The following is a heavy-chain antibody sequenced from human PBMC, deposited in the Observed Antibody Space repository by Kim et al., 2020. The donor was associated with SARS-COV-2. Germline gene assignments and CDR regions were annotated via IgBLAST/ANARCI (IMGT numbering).Heavy chain of an antibody. D-gene: IGHD6-19*01. CDR3: AGSVAVAGNQGDFDY. Sequence: SLKSRVTISVDTSKNQFSLKLSSVTAADTAVYYCAGSVAVAGNQGDFDYWGQGTLVTVSS. J-gene: IGHJ4*02. V-gene: IGHV4-4*09.